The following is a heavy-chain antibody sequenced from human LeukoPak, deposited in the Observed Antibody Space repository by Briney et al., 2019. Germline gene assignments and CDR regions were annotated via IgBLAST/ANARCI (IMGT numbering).Heavy chain of an antibody. Sequence: GGSLRLSCAVSGFAVSSNFMSWVRQAPGKGLEWVSVIYANGNTYYADSVKGRFTISRDNSKNTLYLQMNSLRAEDTAVYYCAKDSAVTIDYWGQGTLVTVSS. J-gene: IGHJ4*02. CDR1: GFAVSSNF. D-gene: IGHD4-11*01. V-gene: IGHV3-66*03. CDR2: IYANGNT. CDR3: AKDSAVTIDY.